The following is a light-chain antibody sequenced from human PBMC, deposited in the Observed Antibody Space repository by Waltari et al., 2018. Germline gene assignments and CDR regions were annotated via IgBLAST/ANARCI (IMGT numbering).Light chain of an antibody. CDR2: LGS. Sequence: DIVMTQSPLSLPATPGEPASISCRSTQSLLHKHGLTYLDWYLQKPGQSPQLLIYLGSNRASGVPDRFSGSGSGTDFTLKISRVEAEDVGIYYCMQALQTPPTFGQGTKVEIK. V-gene: IGKV2-28*01. CDR1: QSLLHKHGLTY. CDR3: MQALQTPPT. J-gene: IGKJ1*01.